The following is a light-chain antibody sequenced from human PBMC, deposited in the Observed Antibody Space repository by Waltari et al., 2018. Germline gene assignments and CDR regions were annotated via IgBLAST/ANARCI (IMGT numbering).Light chain of an antibody. Sequence: DIQITQSPYTLSASVGDRVIFSCRASQSISKWLAWYQQKPGKAPKLLIYKASTLESGVPSRFSGSGSGTEFTLTISSLQPEDFATDYCQQYNSYSLLSVGGGTKVEIK. CDR1: QSISKW. J-gene: IGKJ4*01. CDR3: QQYNSYSLLS. CDR2: KAS. V-gene: IGKV1-5*03.